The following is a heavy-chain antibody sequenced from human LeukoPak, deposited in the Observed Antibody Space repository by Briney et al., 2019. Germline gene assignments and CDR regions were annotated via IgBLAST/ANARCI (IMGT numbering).Heavy chain of an antibody. CDR1: GFTFDDYA. CDR2: ISWNSGSI. CDR3: AKGTSSGWYLIAFDI. Sequence: GGSLRLSCAASGFTFDDYAMHWVRHAPGKGLEWVSGISWNSGSIGYADSVKGRFTISRDNAKNSLYLQMNSLRAEDTALYYCAKGTSSGWYLIAFDIWGQGTVVTVSS. J-gene: IGHJ3*02. V-gene: IGHV3-9*01. D-gene: IGHD6-19*01.